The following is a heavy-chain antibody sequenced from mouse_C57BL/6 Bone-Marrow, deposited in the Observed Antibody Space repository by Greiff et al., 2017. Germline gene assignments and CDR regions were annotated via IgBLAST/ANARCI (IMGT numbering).Heavy chain of an antibody. Sequence: SGAELVRPGASVKLSCTASGFNFKDDDMHWVKQRPEQGLEWIGWIDPENGDTEYAAKFQGKATITVDTSYNTAYLQLSSLTSEDTAVYDCTRIAYWGQGTLVTVSA. CDR1: GFNFKDDD. CDR2: IDPENGDT. CDR3: TRIAY. J-gene: IGHJ3*01. V-gene: IGHV14-4*01.